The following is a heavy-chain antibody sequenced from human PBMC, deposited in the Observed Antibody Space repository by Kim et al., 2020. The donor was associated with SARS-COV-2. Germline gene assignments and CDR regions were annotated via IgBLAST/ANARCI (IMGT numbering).Heavy chain of an antibody. CDR1: GGSISSSSYY. D-gene: IGHD5-18*01. CDR3: ATQPSSPRGYSYGYWSSRAVNFDY. V-gene: IGHV4-39*01. J-gene: IGHJ4*02. CDR2: IYYSGST. Sequence: SETLSLTCTVSGGSISSSSYYWGWIRQPPGKGLEWIGSIYYSGSTYYNPSLKSRVTISVDTSKNQFSLKLSSVTAADTAVYYCATQPSSPRGYSYGYWSSRAVNFDYWGQGTLVTVSS.